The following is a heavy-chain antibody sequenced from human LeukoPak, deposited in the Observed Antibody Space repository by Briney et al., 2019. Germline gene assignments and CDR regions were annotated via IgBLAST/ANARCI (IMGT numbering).Heavy chain of an antibody. Sequence: ASETLSLTCAVYGGSFSGYYWSWIRQPPGKGLEWIGEINHSGSTNYNPSLKSRVTISVDTSKNQFSLKLSSVTAADTAVYYCATGHGYYDFWSGYYRQGNWFDPWGQGTLVTVSS. J-gene: IGHJ5*02. CDR1: GGSFSGYY. CDR2: INHSGST. V-gene: IGHV4-34*01. CDR3: ATGHGYYDFWSGYYRQGNWFDP. D-gene: IGHD3-3*01.